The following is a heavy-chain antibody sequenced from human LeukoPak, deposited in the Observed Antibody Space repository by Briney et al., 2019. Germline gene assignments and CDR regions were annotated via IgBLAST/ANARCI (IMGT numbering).Heavy chain of an antibody. Sequence: SETLSLTCTVSGGSISSYYWSWIRQPAGKGLEWIGRIYTSGSTDYNPSLKSRVTISVDTSKIQFSLKLSSVTAADTAVYYCARASSSSWGDANYYYYYMDVWGKGTTVTVSS. J-gene: IGHJ6*03. V-gene: IGHV4-4*07. CDR2: IYTSGST. CDR3: ARASSSSWGDANYYYYYMDV. D-gene: IGHD6-6*01. CDR1: GGSISSYY.